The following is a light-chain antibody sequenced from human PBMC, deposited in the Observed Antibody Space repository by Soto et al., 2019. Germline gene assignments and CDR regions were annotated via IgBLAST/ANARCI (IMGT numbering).Light chain of an antibody. CDR1: QSVSGH. CDR2: CAS. CDR3: QHYDNWPHT. V-gene: IGKV3-15*01. Sequence: EIVMTQSPATLSVSPGERATLSCRASQSVSGHLAWYQQKPGQAPRLLIYCASTRATDIPARFSGSGSGTEFTLTVSSLQSEDFAVDYCQHYDNWPHTFGQGTKLDIK. J-gene: IGKJ2*01.